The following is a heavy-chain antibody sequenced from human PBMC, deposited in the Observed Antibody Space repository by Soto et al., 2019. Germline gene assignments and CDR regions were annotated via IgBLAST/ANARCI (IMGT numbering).Heavy chain of an antibody. Sequence: QVQLQQWGAGLLKPSETLSLTCAVYGGSFSGYYWSWIRQPPGKGLEWIGEINHSGSTNYNPSLKSRGTITVDPSQHHFSRKLGSVTAGDTGVYYCSRGGPPYCNGGRCHPRGDYWGQGTLGTVSS. CDR2: INHSGST. D-gene: IGHD2-15*01. V-gene: IGHV4-34*01. CDR3: SRGGPPYCNGGRCHPRGDY. J-gene: IGHJ4*02. CDR1: GGSFSGYY.